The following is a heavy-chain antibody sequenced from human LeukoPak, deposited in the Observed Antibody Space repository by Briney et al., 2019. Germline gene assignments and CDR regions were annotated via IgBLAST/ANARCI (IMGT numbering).Heavy chain of an antibody. Sequence: GGSLRLSCAASGFTFSSYWMSWVRQAPGKGLEWVSNIKQDGSEKYYVDSVKGRFTISRDNAKNSLYLQMNSLRAEDTAVYYCARVTTMVRGVSLNFYYCGQGTLVTVSS. CDR1: GFTFSSYW. V-gene: IGHV3-7*01. CDR3: ARVTTMVRGVSLNFYY. D-gene: IGHD3-10*01. J-gene: IGHJ4*02. CDR2: IKQDGSEK.